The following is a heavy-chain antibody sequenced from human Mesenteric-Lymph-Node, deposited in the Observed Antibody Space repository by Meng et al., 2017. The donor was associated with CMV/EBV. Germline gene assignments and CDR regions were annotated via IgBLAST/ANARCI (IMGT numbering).Heavy chain of an antibody. J-gene: IGHJ6*02. Sequence: ASVKVSCKASGYTITTYGISWVRQAPGQGLGWMGWISGYNGKTNYAQKVQDRVTMITETSTSTAYMEVRSLRADDTAVYYCVRDRRELAYYYHGMDVWGQGTTVTVSS. CDR3: VRDRRELAYYYHGMDV. CDR1: GYTITTYG. V-gene: IGHV1-18*01. CDR2: ISGYNGKT.